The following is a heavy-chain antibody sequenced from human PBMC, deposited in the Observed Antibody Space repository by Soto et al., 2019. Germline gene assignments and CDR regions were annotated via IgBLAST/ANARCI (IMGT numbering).Heavy chain of an antibody. J-gene: IGHJ3*02. CDR3: AKDQGGDPPDAFDI. D-gene: IGHD2-21*02. CDR2: ISGSGGST. CDR1: GFTFSSYA. V-gene: IGHV3-23*01. Sequence: GGSLRLSCAASGFTFSSYAMSWVRQAPGKGLEWVSAISGSGGSTYYADSGKGRLTISRENSKNTLYLQMNSRRAEDTAVYYCAKDQGGDPPDAFDIWGQGTMVTVSS.